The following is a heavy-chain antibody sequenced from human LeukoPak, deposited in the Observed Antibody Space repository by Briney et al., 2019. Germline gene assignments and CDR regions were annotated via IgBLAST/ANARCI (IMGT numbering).Heavy chain of an antibody. CDR2: IIPILGIA. Sequence: GASVKVSCKASGGTFSSYAISWVRQAPGQGLEWMGRIIPILGIANYAQKFQGRVTITADKSTSTAYMELSSLRSEDTAVYYCARVASSSWYDGANWFDPWGQGTLVTVSS. J-gene: IGHJ5*02. D-gene: IGHD6-13*01. CDR3: ARVASSSWYDGANWFDP. V-gene: IGHV1-69*04. CDR1: GGTFSSYA.